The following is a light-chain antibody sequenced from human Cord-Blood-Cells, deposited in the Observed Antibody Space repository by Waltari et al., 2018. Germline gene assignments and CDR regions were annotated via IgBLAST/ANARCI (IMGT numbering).Light chain of an antibody. CDR2: KDS. Sequence: SYELTQPPSVSVSPGQTARITCSGDALPKQYAYWYQKKPGQTPVLVIYKDSERPSGIPERFYGSSTGTTVTFTIIGVRAEDEADYYCQSADSSGTYPVFGGGTKLTVL. CDR1: ALPKQY. CDR3: QSADSSGTYPV. V-gene: IGLV3-25*03. J-gene: IGLJ2*01.